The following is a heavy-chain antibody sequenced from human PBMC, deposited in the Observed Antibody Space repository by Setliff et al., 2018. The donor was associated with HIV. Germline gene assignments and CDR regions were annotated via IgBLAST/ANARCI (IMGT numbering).Heavy chain of an antibody. CDR3: ARFLVGYSYGSALYYFDY. V-gene: IGHV4-59*11. CDR1: YGSISGHY. J-gene: IGHJ4*02. CDR2: IHHSGGT. D-gene: IGHD5-18*01. Sequence: SETLSLTCTVSYGSISGHYWTWIRQPPGKGLEWIGYIHHSGGTQYNPSLMSRLAMSVDSSKNQFSLSLSSVTAADTAVYYCARFLVGYSYGSALYYFDYWGQGTLVTVSS.